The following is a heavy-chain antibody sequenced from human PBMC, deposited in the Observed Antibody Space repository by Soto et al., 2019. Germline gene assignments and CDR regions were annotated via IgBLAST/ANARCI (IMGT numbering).Heavy chain of an antibody. CDR1: GYTFNSYF. CDR3: ARQYYYSGMDV. Sequence: QVQLVQSGAEVKKPGASVKVSCKASGYTFNSYFITWVRQAPGRGLAWMGWIIAYNGNTNYPQMLQGRVTMTTDISTSAAYMELRSLTSDDTAVYYCARQYYYSGMDVWCQGTTVTVSS. CDR2: IIAYNGNT. J-gene: IGHJ6*02. V-gene: IGHV1-18*01.